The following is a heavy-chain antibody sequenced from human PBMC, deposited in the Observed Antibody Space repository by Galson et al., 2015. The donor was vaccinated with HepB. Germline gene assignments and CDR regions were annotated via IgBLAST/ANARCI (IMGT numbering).Heavy chain of an antibody. CDR1: GGSFSGYY. D-gene: IGHD6-19*01. CDR3: VERAVAGPLSWFDP. Sequence: SETLSLTCAVYGGSFSGYYRSWIRQPPGKGLEWIGETNHSGSTNYNPSLKSRVTILVDTSQNQFSLKLRSVTAADTAVYYWVERAVAGPLSWFDPWGQGTLVTVSS. CDR2: TNHSGST. V-gene: IGHV4-34*01. J-gene: IGHJ5*02.